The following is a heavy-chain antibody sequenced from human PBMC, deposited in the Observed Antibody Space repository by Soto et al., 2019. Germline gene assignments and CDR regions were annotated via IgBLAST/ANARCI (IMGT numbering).Heavy chain of an antibody. CDR1: GGTFSTYT. CDR3: TLGSWSAETFDI. V-gene: IGHV1-69*02. D-gene: IGHD6-13*01. CDR2: ILPMLDIT. J-gene: IGHJ3*02. Sequence: QVQLVQSGAEVKKPGSSVKVSCKASGGTFSTYTIIWGRQAPGQGLEWMGRILPMLDITNSAQRFQGRVTITADKSTSTAYLELSSLRSEDTAVYYCTLGSWSAETFDIWGRGTMVTVSS.